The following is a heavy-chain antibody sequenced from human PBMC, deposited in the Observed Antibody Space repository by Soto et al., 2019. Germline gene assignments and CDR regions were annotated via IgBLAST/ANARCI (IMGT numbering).Heavy chain of an antibody. CDR1: GDAFAIYA. CDR3: AKGCNYGDYDSFEY. V-gene: IGHV1-69*13. Sequence: EASVEVSFEASGDAFAIYAIIWVRQATGQGLEWMGGIIPILGTANYAQKFQGRVTITADESTSTAYMGLSSLRSEDTAVYYCAKGCNYGDYDSFEYWGQGTLVTVSS. J-gene: IGHJ4*02. CDR2: IIPILGTA. D-gene: IGHD4-17*01.